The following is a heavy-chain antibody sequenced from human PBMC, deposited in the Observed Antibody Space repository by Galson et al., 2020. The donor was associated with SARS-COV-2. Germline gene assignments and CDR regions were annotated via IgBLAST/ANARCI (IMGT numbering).Heavy chain of an antibody. V-gene: IGHV3-13*01. CDR1: GFTFSTHD. J-gene: IGHJ4*02. CDR2: IGTAGDT. Sequence: QAGGSLRLSCAASGFTFSTHDMHWVRQATGKGLEWVSGIGTAGDTYYPGSVKGRFTISRENAKNSLYLQMNSLRVGDTAVYYCAREKKYDSGFDYWGQGTVVTVSS. CDR3: AREKKYDSGFDY. D-gene: IGHD3-22*01.